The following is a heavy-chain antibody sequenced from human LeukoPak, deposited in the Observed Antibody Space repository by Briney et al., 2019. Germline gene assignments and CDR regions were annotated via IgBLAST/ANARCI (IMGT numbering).Heavy chain of an antibody. Sequence: GGSLRVSCAASGFAFSSYGLHWLSQAPGKGLEWVAVISYDGSNKYYADSVKGRFTISRDNSQNTLYLQMNSLRAEDTAVYYCAKGLTTVMYGFDYWAQGERETVSS. CDR3: AKGLTTVMYGFDY. D-gene: IGHD4-17*01. J-gene: IGHJ4*02. CDR1: GFAFSSYG. V-gene: IGHV3-30*18. CDR2: ISYDGSNK.